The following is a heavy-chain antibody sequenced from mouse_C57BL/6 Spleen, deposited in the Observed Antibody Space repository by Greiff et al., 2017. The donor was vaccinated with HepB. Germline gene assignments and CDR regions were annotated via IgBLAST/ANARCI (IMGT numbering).Heavy chain of an antibody. CDR2: IWRGGST. CDR3: AKNKDDYDPYYFDY. V-gene: IGHV2-5*01. CDR1: GFSLTSYG. D-gene: IGHD2-4*01. J-gene: IGHJ2*01. Sequence: QVQLQQSGPGLVQPSQSLSITCTVSGFSLTSYGVHWVRQSPGKGLEWLGVIWRGGSTDYNAAFMSRLSITKDNSKSQVFFKMNSLQADDTAIYYCAKNKDDYDPYYFDYWGQGTTLTVSS.